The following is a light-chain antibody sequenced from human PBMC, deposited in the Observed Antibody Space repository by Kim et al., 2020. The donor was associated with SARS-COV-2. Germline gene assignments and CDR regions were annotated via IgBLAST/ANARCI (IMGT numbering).Light chain of an antibody. Sequence: SSELTQDPAVSVALGQTVRITCQGDSLRSYYASWYQQKPGQAPVLVIYGKNNRPSGIPDRFSGPSSGNTASLTITGAQAEDEADYYCNSRDSSGNHYVVFGGGTKLTVL. CDR2: GKN. J-gene: IGLJ2*01. CDR3: NSRDSSGNHYVV. V-gene: IGLV3-19*01. CDR1: SLRSYY.